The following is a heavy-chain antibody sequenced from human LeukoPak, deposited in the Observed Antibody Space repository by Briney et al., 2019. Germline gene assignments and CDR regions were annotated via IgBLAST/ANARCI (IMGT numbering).Heavy chain of an antibody. J-gene: IGHJ5*02. D-gene: IGHD3-3*01. CDR2: IYHSGST. CDR1: GYSISSGYY. V-gene: IGHV4-38-2*02. Sequence: SETLSLTCTVPGYSISSGYYWGWIRQPPGQGLEWIGSIYHSGSTYYNPSLKRRVTISVDTSKNQLSLKLSSVTAADTAVYYCARERKIRLEWLFPSGSWFDPWGQGTLVTVSS. CDR3: ARERKIRLEWLFPSGSWFDP.